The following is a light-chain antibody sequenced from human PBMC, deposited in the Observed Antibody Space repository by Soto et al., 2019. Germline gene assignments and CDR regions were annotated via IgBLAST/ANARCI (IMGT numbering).Light chain of an antibody. J-gene: IGKJ1*01. Sequence: DIQLTQSPSSLSASVGDRVTITCRTSQSDRTYLNWYQQKPGKAPNLLIYSVSNLQSGVPSRFSGSGCGTDMSVTFTCLQPEYFATYCCKHRFSTPWTFGQ. CDR1: QSDRTY. CDR2: SVS. V-gene: IGKV1-39*01. CDR3: KHRFSTPWT.